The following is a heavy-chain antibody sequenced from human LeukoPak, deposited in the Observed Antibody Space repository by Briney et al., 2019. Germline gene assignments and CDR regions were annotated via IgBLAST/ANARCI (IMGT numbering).Heavy chain of an antibody. V-gene: IGHV5-51*01. CDR1: GSIFSSYW. Sequence: GASLQISCEGSGSIFSSYWIGGGRPLRGKGLEGMGMIYAGDADTRDSPSFQGQGTISADKSISTAYLQWSSLNASDTAMYYCARGSRSKYDFWSGYYSDYYYYGMDVWAQGTTVTVSS. CDR3: ARGSRSKYDFWSGYYSDYYYYGMDV. D-gene: IGHD3-3*01. CDR2: IYAGDADT. J-gene: IGHJ6*02.